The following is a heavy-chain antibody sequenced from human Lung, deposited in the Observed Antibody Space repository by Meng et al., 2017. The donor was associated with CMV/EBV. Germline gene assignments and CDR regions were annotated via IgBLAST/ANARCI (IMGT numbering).Heavy chain of an antibody. Sequence: GGSLKISCAASGFTFDDYAMHWVRQAPGKGLEWVSGITWNSGTIVYADSVKGRFTISRDNAKSSLFLQMNSLRAEDTALYYCAKGSDFRSHYYYGMDVWGQGXTVTVSS. J-gene: IGHJ6*02. CDR1: GFTFDDYA. CDR2: ITWNSGTI. V-gene: IGHV3-9*01. D-gene: IGHD2/OR15-2a*01. CDR3: AKGSDFRSHYYYGMDV.